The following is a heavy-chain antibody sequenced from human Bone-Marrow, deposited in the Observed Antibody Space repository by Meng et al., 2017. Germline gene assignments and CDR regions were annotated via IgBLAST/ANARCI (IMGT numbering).Heavy chain of an antibody. V-gene: IGHV3-21*01. CDR1: GFTFSSYS. Sequence: GESLKISCAASGFTFSSYSMNWVRQAPGKGLEWVSSISSSSSYIYYADSVKGRFTISRDNSKNSLYLQMNSLRAEDTAVYYCARVPTLGLQGDYWGQGTLVTVSS. D-gene: IGHD5-24*01. J-gene: IGHJ4*02. CDR2: ISSSSSYI. CDR3: ARVPTLGLQGDY.